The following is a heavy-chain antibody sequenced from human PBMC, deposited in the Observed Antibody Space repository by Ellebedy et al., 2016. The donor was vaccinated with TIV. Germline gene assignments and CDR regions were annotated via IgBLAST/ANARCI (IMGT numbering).Heavy chain of an antibody. CDR1: GFTFSSNY. V-gene: IGHV3-53*01. J-gene: IGHJ4*02. D-gene: IGHD2/OR15-2a*01. CDR2: TYGDNT. Sequence: GGSLRLSXAAPGFTFSSNYMSWVRQAPGKGLEWVSVTYGDNTHYIDSVKGRFTVSRDNSKNTLYLQMYSLRAEDTAVYYCARDQNLWGQGTLVTVSS. CDR3: ARDQNL.